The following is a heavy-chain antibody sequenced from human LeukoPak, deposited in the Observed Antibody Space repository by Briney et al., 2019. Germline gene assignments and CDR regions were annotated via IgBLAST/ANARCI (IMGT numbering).Heavy chain of an antibody. V-gene: IGHV1-18*01. D-gene: IGHD6-19*01. CDR2: ISTYNGNT. CDR3: ARGAYSSGWPYFDY. J-gene: IGHJ4*02. Sequence: ASVKVSCKASGYTFTSYGIIWVRQAPGQGLEWMGWISTYNGNTNYAQKIQGRVTMTTDTSTSTAYMELRSLRSDDTAVYYCARGAYSSGWPYFDYWGQGTLVTVSS. CDR1: GYTFTSYG.